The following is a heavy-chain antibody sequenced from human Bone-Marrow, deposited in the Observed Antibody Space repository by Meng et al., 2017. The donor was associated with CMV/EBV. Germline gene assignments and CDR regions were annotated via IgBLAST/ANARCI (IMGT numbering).Heavy chain of an antibody. CDR3: ARESRSSTSSDAFDI. J-gene: IGHJ3*02. Sequence: GESLKISCAASGFTFSSYSMNWVRQAPGKGLEWVSSISSSSSYIYYADSVKGRFTISRDNAKNSLYLQMNSLRAEDTAVYYCARESRSSTSSDAFDIWGQGTMVTFSS. D-gene: IGHD2-2*01. CDR1: GFTFSSYS. CDR2: ISSSSSYI. V-gene: IGHV3-21*01.